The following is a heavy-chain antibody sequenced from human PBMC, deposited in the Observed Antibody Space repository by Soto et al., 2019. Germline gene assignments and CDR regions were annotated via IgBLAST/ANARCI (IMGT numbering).Heavy chain of an antibody. CDR3: ARECRKRGGHDYIWGSYRATPWFDP. Sequence: PSETLSLTCTVSGGSISSYYWSWIRQPPGKGLGWIGYIYYSGSTNYNPSLKSRATISVDTSKNQFSLKLSSVTAADTAVYYCARECRKRGGHDYIWGSYRATPWFDPWGQGTLVTVSS. D-gene: IGHD3-16*02. CDR1: GGSISSYY. V-gene: IGHV4-59*01. CDR2: IYYSGST. J-gene: IGHJ5*02.